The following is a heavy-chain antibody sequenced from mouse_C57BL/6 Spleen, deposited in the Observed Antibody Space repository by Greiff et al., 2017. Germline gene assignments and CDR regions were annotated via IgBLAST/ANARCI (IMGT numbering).Heavy chain of an antibody. J-gene: IGHJ4*01. Sequence: QVQLQQPGAELVKPGASVKMSCKASGYTFTSYWITWVKQRPGQGLEWIGDIYPGSGSTNYNEKFKSKATLTVDTSSSTAYMQLSSLTSEDSAVYYCARPYYSNYDYYAMDYWGQGTSVTVSS. CDR1: GYTFTSYW. CDR3: ARPYYSNYDYYAMDY. D-gene: IGHD2-5*01. V-gene: IGHV1-55*01. CDR2: IYPGSGST.